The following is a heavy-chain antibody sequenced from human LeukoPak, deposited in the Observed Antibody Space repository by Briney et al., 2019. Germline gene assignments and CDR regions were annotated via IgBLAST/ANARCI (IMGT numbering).Heavy chain of an antibody. V-gene: IGHV1-8*01. Sequence: GASVKVSCKASGYTFTSYDINWLRQATGQGLEWMEWMNPNSGNTGYAQKFQGRVTMTRNTSISTAYMELSNLRSEDTAVYYCAREGYGGTLPLPYWGQGTLVTVSS. CDR2: MNPNSGNT. CDR1: GYTFTSYD. CDR3: AREGYGGTLPLPY. D-gene: IGHD4-23*01. J-gene: IGHJ4*02.